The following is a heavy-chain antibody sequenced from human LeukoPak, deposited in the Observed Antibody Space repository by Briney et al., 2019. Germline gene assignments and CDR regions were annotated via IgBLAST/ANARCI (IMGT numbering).Heavy chain of an antibody. CDR2: IYYSGST. Sequence: SETLSLTCTVSGGSINSFYWSWIRQPPGGGREGIGYIYYSGSTNYNPSLKSRVTISVDASKNQFSPWLSSVTAADTAVYYCARLARLTLIRGVTGYHSLDVWGKGTKVTVSS. D-gene: IGHD3-10*01. CDR3: ARLARLTLIRGVTGYHSLDV. J-gene: IGHJ6*04. V-gene: IGHV4-59*01. CDR1: GGSINSFY.